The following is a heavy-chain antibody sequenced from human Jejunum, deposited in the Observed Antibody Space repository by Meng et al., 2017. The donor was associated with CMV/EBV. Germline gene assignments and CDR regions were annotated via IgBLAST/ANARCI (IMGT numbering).Heavy chain of an antibody. V-gene: IGHV3-15*01. CDR2: IKSKTDGGTT. CDR1: FTFSDAY. J-gene: IGHJ3*02. D-gene: IGHD3-3*01. CDR3: TTWSLWSGYYRAFDI. Sequence: FTFSDAYMSWVRQAPGKGLEWVGRIKSKTDGGTTDYAAPVKGRFTISRDDSKNTLYLQMNNLKTEDTAVYYCTTWSLWSGYYRAFDIWGQGTMVPSPQ.